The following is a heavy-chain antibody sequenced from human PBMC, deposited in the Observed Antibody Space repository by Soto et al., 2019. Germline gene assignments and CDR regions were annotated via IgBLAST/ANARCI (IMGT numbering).Heavy chain of an antibody. CDR2: VYHSGTT. CDR3: AVPGDGDFDY. V-gene: IGHV4-4*02. CDR1: GASIGTNNW. J-gene: IGHJ4*02. Sequence: QVQLQESGPGLVEPSGTLSLTCAVSGASIGTNNWWSWVRQPPGKGLEWIGEVYHSGTTNCNPSLKSRVTISIDNSKNQFSLRLTSMTAADTAVYYWAVPGDGDFDYWSQGTLVTVSS.